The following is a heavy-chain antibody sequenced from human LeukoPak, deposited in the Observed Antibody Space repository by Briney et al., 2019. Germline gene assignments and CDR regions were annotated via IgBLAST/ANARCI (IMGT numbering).Heavy chain of an antibody. CDR2: ISSSSSYI. CDR1: GFTFSSYS. D-gene: IGHD3-22*01. Sequence: GGSLRLSCVASGFTFSSYSMNWVRQAPGKGLEWVSSISSSSSYIYYADSVKGRFTISRDNAKNSLYLQMNSLRAEDTAVYYCARDPDYYDSSGYYSEYWGQGTLVTVSS. CDR3: ARDPDYYDSSGYYSEY. V-gene: IGHV3-21*01. J-gene: IGHJ4*02.